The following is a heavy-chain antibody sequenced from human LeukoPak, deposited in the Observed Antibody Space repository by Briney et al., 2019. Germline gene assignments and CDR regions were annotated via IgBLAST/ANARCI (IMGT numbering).Heavy chain of an antibody. J-gene: IGHJ6*03. CDR2: ISAYNGNT. CDR1: GYTFTSYG. Sequence: ASVKVSCKASGYTFTSYGISWVRQAPGQGLEWMGWISAYNGNTNYAQKLQGRVTMTTDTSTSTAYMELRSLRSDDTAVYYCARAVVPAAIYYYYYMDVWGKGTTVTVSS. V-gene: IGHV1-18*01. CDR3: ARAVVPAAIYYYYYMDV. D-gene: IGHD2-2*02.